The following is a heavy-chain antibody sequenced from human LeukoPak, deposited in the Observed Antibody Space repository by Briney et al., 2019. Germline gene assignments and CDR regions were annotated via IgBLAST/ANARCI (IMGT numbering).Heavy chain of an antibody. D-gene: IGHD6-13*01. V-gene: IGHV6-1*01. J-gene: IGHJ4*02. CDR3: AREASANSLDY. CDR2: TYYRSQWYN. CDR1: GDSVSSDSAA. Sequence: SQTLSLTCGISGDSVSSDSAAWNWLRQSPSRGLEWLGRTYYRSQWYNDYAVSVKSRITIVPDTSKNQFSLQLNSVTPEDTAVYYCAREASANSLDYWGQGTLVTVSS.